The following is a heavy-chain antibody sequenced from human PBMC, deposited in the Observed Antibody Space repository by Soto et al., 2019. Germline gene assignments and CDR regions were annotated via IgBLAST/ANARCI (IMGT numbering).Heavy chain of an antibody. Sequence: PGGSLRLSCAASVFTFSSYGMQLVRQSPGKGLEWVAVISYDGSNKYYADSVKGRFTISRDNSKNTLYLQMNSLRAEDTAVYYCAKDVSQVLRYFDWLSNYYYYGMEVWGQGTTVTVSS. J-gene: IGHJ6*02. V-gene: IGHV3-30*18. CDR2: ISYDGSNK. CDR3: AKDVSQVLRYFDWLSNYYYYGMEV. CDR1: VFTFSSYG. D-gene: IGHD3-9*01.